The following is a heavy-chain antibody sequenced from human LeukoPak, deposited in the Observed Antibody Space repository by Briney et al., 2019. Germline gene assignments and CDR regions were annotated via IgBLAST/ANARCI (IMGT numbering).Heavy chain of an antibody. CDR3: ARDPGYIVATPFDY. J-gene: IGHJ4*02. D-gene: IGHD5-12*01. Sequence: SETLSLTCTVSGGSISSGYYWGWIRQPPGKGLEWIGSIYHSGSTYYNPSLKSRVTISVDTSKNQFSLKLSSVTAADTAVYYCARDPGYIVATPFDYWGQGTLVTVSS. V-gene: IGHV4-38-2*02. CDR2: IYHSGST. CDR1: GGSISSGYY.